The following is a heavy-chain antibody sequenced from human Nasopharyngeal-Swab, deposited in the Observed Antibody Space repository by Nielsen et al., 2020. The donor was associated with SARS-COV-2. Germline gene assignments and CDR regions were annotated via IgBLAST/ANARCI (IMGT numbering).Heavy chain of an antibody. V-gene: IGHV3-11*01. CDR3: ASGIAIDY. D-gene: IGHD2-15*01. J-gene: IGHJ4*02. CDR2: ISSTGSTI. Sequence: GESLKISCAASGFTFSDYYMSWIRQAPGKGLEWVSYISSTGSTIYYADSVKGRFTISRDDAKSSLYLQMNSLRAEDTAMYYCASGIAIDYWGQGTLVTVSS. CDR1: GFTFSDYY.